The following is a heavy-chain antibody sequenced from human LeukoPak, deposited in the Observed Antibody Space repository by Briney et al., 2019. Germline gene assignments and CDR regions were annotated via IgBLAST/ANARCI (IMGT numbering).Heavy chain of an antibody. CDR1: GFSFSSYS. Sequence: GESLRLSCVASGFSFSSYSMNWVRQAPGKGLEWVSSLSGGNSYVDYAESVKGRFTISRDNAKNSLYLQMNSLRAGDTAMYYCARRSILTGYPIDYWGQGTLVTVSS. CDR2: LSGGNSYV. D-gene: IGHD3-9*01. J-gene: IGHJ4*02. V-gene: IGHV3-21*01. CDR3: ARRSILTGYPIDY.